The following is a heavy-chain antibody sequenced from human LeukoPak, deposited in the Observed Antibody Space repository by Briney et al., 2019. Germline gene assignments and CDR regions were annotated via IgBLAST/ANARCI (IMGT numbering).Heavy chain of an antibody. Sequence: VASVKVSCKASGYTFTSYGISWVRQAPGQGLEWMGWISAYNGNTNYAQKLQGRVTMTTDTSTNTAYMELRSLRSDDTAVYYCARASAFAREYIWGQGTMVTVSS. V-gene: IGHV1-18*01. CDR3: ARASAFAREYI. CDR1: GYTFTSYG. J-gene: IGHJ3*02. CDR2: ISAYNGNT.